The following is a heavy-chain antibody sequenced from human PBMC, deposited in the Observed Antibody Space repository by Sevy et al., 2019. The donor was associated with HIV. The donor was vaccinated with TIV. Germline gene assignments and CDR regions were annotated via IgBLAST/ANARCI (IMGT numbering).Heavy chain of an antibody. D-gene: IGHD4-4*01. CDR1: GFTXSIYG. J-gene: IGHJ5*02. V-gene: IGHV3-30*18. Sequence: GGSLRLSCAASGFTXSIYGMHWVRQAPGKGLEWVGVISHDESHIYYTDSVKGRFTISRDNSKNTVYLQMNSLRPEDXAVYYCAKDALVTSETSPLXXXXXSWGLXSLVTVSS. CDR2: ISHDESHI. CDR3: AKDALVTSETSPLXXXXXS.